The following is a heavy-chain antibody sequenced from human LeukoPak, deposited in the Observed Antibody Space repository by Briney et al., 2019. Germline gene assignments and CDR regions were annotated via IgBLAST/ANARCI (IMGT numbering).Heavy chain of an antibody. J-gene: IGHJ4*02. Sequence: ASVKVSCKASGYTFTSYDINWVRQATGQGLEWMGWMNPNSGNTGYAQKFQGRVTMTRNTSISTAYMELSSLRSEDTAVYYCARVSDYGLGTRGYFDYRGQGTLVTVSS. D-gene: IGHD3-16*01. CDR2: MNPNSGNT. CDR3: ARVSDYGLGTRGYFDY. CDR1: GYTFTSYD. V-gene: IGHV1-8*01.